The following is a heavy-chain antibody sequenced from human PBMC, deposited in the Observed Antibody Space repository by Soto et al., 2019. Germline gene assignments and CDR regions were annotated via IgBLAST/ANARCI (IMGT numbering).Heavy chain of an antibody. CDR1: GGSISSYY. D-gene: IGHD6-13*01. CDR3: ARLYPPLRGSSWLDY. V-gene: IGHV4-59*12. Sequence: PSETLSLTCTVSGGSISSYYWSWIRQPPGKGLEWIGYIYFRGSTNYNPSLKSRVTISVDTSKNQFSLKLSSVTAADTAVYYCARLYPPLRGSSWLDYWGQGTLVTVSS. J-gene: IGHJ4*02. CDR2: IYFRGST.